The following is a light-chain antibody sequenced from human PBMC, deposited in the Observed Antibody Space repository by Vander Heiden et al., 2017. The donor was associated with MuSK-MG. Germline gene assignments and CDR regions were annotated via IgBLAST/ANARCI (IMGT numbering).Light chain of an antibody. CDR3: QHRDNWPPFT. V-gene: IGKV3-11*01. CDR1: QSVSTY. Sequence: EIVLTQSPATLSLSPGERATLSCRASQSVSTYLAWYQQKAGQAPRLLIYDASDRAAGIPARFSGSGYGKNFTLTISSRAPEDFAVYYCQHRDNWPPFTFGQGTRLEIK. CDR2: DAS. J-gene: IGKJ5*01.